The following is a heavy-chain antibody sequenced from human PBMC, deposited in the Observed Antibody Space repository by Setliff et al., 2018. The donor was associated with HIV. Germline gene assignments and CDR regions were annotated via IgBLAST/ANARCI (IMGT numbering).Heavy chain of an antibody. CDR3: ARAIRQTGTGDYFDY. D-gene: IGHD1-1*01. Sequence: ASVKVSCKASGYTFTSYAMYWVRQAPGQRLEWMGWINAGNGNTKYSQKFQGRVTITRDTSASTAYMELSSLRSEDTAVYYCARAIRQTGTGDYFDYWGQGTLVTVSS. V-gene: IGHV1-3*01. J-gene: IGHJ4*02. CDR1: GYTFTSYA. CDR2: INAGNGNT.